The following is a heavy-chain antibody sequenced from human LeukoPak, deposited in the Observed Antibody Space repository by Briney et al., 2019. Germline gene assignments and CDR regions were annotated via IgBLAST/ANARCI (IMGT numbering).Heavy chain of an antibody. D-gene: IGHD2-21*01. J-gene: IGHJ6*01. CDR2: IISSSRTI. Sequence: GGSLRLSCAASGFTFSSYAMSWVRQAPGKGLEWVSYIISSSRTIHYADSVKGRFTISRDNAKNSLYLQMNSLRDEDTAVYYCARPNTRGEYGMDVWGQGTTVTVSS. CDR3: ARPNTRGEYGMDV. V-gene: IGHV3-48*02. CDR1: GFTFSSYA.